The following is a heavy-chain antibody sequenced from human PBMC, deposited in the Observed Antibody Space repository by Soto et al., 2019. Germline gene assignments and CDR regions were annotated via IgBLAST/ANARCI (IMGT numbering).Heavy chain of an antibody. D-gene: IGHD2-15*01. V-gene: IGHV4-30-2*01. CDR1: GGSISSGGYS. CDR3: ARGEVVALGY. J-gene: IGHJ4*02. CDR2: IYHSGST. Sequence: QLQLQESGSGLVKPSQTLSLTCAVSGGSISSGGYSWSWIRQPPGKGLEWIGYIYHSGSTNYNPSLESRVTILVARSKNQFSLKLSSVTAADTAVYYCARGEVVALGYWGQGTLVTVSS.